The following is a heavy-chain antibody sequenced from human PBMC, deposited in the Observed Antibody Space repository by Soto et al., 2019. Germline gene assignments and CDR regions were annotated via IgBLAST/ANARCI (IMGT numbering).Heavy chain of an antibody. CDR1: GGSISGSSYY. Sequence: PSETLSLTCTVSGGSISGSSYYWGWIRQPPGKGLEWIGSIYYSGSTYYNPSLKSRVTISVDTSKNQFSLKLSSVTAADTAVYYCARSSSSWGYYYGMGVWGQGTKVTVS. CDR3: ARSSSSWGYYYGMGV. J-gene: IGHJ6*02. CDR2: IYYSGST. D-gene: IGHD6-13*01. V-gene: IGHV4-39*01.